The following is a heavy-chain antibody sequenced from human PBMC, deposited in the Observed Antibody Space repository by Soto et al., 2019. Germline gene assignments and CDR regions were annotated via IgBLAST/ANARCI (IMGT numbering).Heavy chain of an antibody. D-gene: IGHD4-4*01. J-gene: IGHJ4*02. CDR2: IYHSGST. V-gene: IGHV4-30-2*01. Sequence: QLQLQESGSGLVKPSQTLSLTCAVSGGSISSGGYSWSWIRQPPGKGLEWIGYIYHSGSTYYNPSLKSRVXXXVXXSKNQFSLKLSSVTAADTAVYYCARGITTVTTFDYWGQGTLVTVSS. CDR3: ARGITTVTTFDY. CDR1: GGSISSGGYS.